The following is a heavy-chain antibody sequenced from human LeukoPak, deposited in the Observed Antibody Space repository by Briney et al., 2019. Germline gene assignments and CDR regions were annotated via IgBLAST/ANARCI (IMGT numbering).Heavy chain of an antibody. Sequence: ASVKVSCKASGYTFTSYGISWVRQAPGQGLEWMGWISAYNGNTNYAQKLQGRVTMTTDTSASTAYMELRSLRSDDTAVYYCARGGSGGYIGHPFDYWGQGTLVTVSS. J-gene: IGHJ4*02. D-gene: IGHD1-26*01. V-gene: IGHV1-18*01. CDR2: ISAYNGNT. CDR1: GYTFTSYG. CDR3: ARGGSGGYIGHPFDY.